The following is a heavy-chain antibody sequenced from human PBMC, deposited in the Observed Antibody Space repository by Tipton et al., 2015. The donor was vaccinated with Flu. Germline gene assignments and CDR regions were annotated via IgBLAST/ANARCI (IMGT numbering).Heavy chain of an antibody. Sequence: TLSLTCTVSGGSISSYYWSWIRQPAGKGLEWIGRIYTSGSTNYNPSLKSRVTMSVDTSKNQFSLKLSSVTAADTAVYYCARDGRDFWTTGYGMGVWGQGTTVTVSS. CDR1: GGSISSYY. J-gene: IGHJ6*02. CDR2: IYTSGST. V-gene: IGHV4-4*07. D-gene: IGHD3/OR15-3a*01. CDR3: ARDGRDFWTTGYGMGV.